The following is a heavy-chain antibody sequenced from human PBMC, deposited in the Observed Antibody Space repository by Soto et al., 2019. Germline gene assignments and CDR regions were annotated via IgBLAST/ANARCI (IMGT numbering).Heavy chain of an antibody. D-gene: IGHD6-19*01. V-gene: IGHV1-18*01. J-gene: IGHJ6*03. CDR1: GYSFTNYG. CDR2: ISAYNGNT. Sequence: QDQLVQSGVEVKKPGASVKVSCKASGYSFTNYGITWVRQAPGQGVEWMGWISAYNGNTNYAQKFQGRVTLTTDASPSTGYLELRSLRSDDTAVYYCARDRGVAPPVAGNTHYYYDMDVWGKGTTVTVSS. CDR3: ARDRGVAPPVAGNTHYYYDMDV.